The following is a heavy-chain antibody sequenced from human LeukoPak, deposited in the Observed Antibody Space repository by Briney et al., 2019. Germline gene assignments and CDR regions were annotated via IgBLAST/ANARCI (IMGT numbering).Heavy chain of an antibody. CDR3: ARGMGHIGSYFDY. J-gene: IGHJ4*02. V-gene: IGHV4-34*01. D-gene: IGHD5-24*01. CDR1: GGSFSGYY. CDR2: INHSGGT. Sequence: SETLSLTCAVYGGSFSGYYWSWIRQPPGKGLEWIGEINHSGGTNYNPSLKSRVTISVDTSKNQFSLKLSSVTAADTAVYYCARGMGHIGSYFDYWGQGTLVTVSS.